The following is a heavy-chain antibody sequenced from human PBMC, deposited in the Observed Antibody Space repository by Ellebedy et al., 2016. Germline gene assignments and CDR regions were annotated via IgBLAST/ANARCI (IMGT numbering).Heavy chain of an antibody. V-gene: IGHV3-69-1*01. Sequence: GGSLRLXXATSGFTFSDRGMTWVRQAPGKGLEWVATISSGRNGYYAGSVKGRFTISRDNGKNSVFLQMNSLRVDDTALYYCTRDGSEWSRDYWGQGNLVTVSS. J-gene: IGHJ4*02. D-gene: IGHD3-3*01. CDR1: GFTFSDRG. CDR2: ISSGRNG. CDR3: TRDGSEWSRDY.